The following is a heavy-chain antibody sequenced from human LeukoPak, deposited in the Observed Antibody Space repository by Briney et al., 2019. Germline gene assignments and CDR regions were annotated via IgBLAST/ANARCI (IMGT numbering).Heavy chain of an antibody. D-gene: IGHD2-2*01. Sequence: ASVKVSCKASGYTFTGYFMHWVRQAPGQGLEWMGWINPNSGGTNYAQKFQGRVTMTRDTSISIAYMELSRLRSDDTAVYYCARGYIVVVPAARFNNWFDPWGQGTLVTVSS. CDR3: ARGYIVVVPAARFNNWFDP. J-gene: IGHJ5*02. V-gene: IGHV1-2*02. CDR1: GYTFTGYF. CDR2: INPNSGGT.